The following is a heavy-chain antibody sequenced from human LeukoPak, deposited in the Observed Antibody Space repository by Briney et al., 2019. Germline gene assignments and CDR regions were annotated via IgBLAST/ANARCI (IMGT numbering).Heavy chain of an antibody. J-gene: IGHJ6*02. CDR1: GFTLSNHW. CDR2: VNRDGSET. Sequence: SGGSLRLSCAASGFTLSNHWMTWDRQVPGRGPEWVANVNRDGSETYYLDSVKGRFTISKDNAKNSLYLQMNSLRAEDTALYHCARNNGMDVWGQGTTVIVSS. CDR3: ARNNGMDV. V-gene: IGHV3-7*03.